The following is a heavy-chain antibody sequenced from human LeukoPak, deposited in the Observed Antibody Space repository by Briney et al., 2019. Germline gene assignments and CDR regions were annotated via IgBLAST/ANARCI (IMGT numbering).Heavy chain of an antibody. CDR3: ARLRWLPPGFVY. V-gene: IGHV4-39*01. Sequence: SETLSLTCSVSGGSINSSLFYWAWIRQSPGQGLEWIGTIYYTGSTYYNPSLKSRAIMSVDTSKNHFSLKLSSVSPADTAVYYCARLRWLPPGFVYWGRGTLVTVSS. CDR1: GGSINSSLFY. D-gene: IGHD5-12*01. J-gene: IGHJ4*02. CDR2: IYYTGST.